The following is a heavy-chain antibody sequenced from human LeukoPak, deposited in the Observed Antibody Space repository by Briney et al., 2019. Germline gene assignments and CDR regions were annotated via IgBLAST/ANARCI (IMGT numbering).Heavy chain of an antibody. D-gene: IGHD4-17*01. J-gene: IGHJ6*02. CDR2: IYSGGST. CDR1: GVTVSSNY. Sequence: PGGSLRLSCAASGVTVSSNYMSWVRQAPGKGLEWGSVIYSGGSTYYADSVKGRFTISRDNSKNTLYLQMNSLRAEDTAVYYCARDGPDNYGSMDVWGQGTTVTVSS. CDR3: ARDGPDNYGSMDV. V-gene: IGHV3-53*01.